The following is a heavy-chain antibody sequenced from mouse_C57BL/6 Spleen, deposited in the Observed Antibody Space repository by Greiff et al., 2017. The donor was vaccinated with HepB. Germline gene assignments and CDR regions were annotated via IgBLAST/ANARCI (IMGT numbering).Heavy chain of an antibody. J-gene: IGHJ4*01. CDR3: TRDWDGYDDYYAMDY. D-gene: IGHD2-2*01. CDR1: GFTFSSYA. V-gene: IGHV5-9-1*02. Sequence: VESGEGLVKPGGSLKLSCAASGFTFSSYAMSWVRQTPEKRLEWVAYISSGGDYIYYADTVKGRFTISRDNARNTLYLQMSSLKSEDTAMYYCTRDWDGYDDYYAMDYWGQGTSVTVSS. CDR2: ISSGGDYI.